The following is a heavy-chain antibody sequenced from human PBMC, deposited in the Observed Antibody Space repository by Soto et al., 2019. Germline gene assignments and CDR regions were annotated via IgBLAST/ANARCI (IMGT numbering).Heavy chain of an antibody. CDR1: GGTFSSYA. Sequence: QVQLVQSGAEVKKPGSSVKVSCKASGGTFSSYAISWVRQAPGQGLEWMGGIIPIFGTANYAQKFQGRVTITGDDPRSTAYRELSSVRSGDTAVFYCARGGWGIYYPWGQGPLVPVSS. CDR3: ARGGWGIYYP. D-gene: IGHD3-10*01. J-gene: IGHJ5*02. CDR2: IIPIFGTA. V-gene: IGHV1-69*01.